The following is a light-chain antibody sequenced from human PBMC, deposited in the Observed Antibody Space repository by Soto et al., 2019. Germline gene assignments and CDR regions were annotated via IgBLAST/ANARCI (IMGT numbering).Light chain of an antibody. Sequence: DIQMTQSPSSLSASVGDRVTITCRASQSISRYLNWYQQRPGKAPKLLIFAASSLQTGVPSRFTGGGSGTDFTLTITSLQPEDFATYYCQQTYSTPLTFGGGTRWISN. CDR3: QQTYSTPLT. V-gene: IGKV1-39*01. J-gene: IGKJ4*01. CDR1: QSISRY. CDR2: AAS.